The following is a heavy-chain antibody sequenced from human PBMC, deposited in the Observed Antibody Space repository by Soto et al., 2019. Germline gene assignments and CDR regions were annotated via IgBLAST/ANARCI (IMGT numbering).Heavy chain of an antibody. CDR1: GGTLGDHG. V-gene: IGHV1-69*06. Sequence: QVQLEQSGAEVKKPGSSVKVSCKASGGTLGDHGVAWLRQAPGQGLEWMGGTIPVFNTAKYARKFQGRVTVTADKFTNIAYMELSSLRSADTAFYFCARGVYGSGNYYTGPSAFDIWGQGTMVIVSS. CDR2: TIPVFNTA. CDR3: ARGVYGSGNYYTGPSAFDI. J-gene: IGHJ3*02. D-gene: IGHD3-10*01.